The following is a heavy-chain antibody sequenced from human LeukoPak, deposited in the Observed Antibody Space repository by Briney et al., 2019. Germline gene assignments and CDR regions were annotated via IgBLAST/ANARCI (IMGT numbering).Heavy chain of an antibody. Sequence: SVKVSCKASGGTFSSYAISWVRQAPGQGLEWMGGIIPILGIANYAQKFQGRVTITADKSTSTAYMELSSLRSEDTAVYYCARDVNTMVRGVYYYYYGMDVWGQGTTVTVSS. CDR2: IIPILGIA. CDR1: GGTFSSYA. V-gene: IGHV1-69*04. J-gene: IGHJ6*02. D-gene: IGHD3-10*01. CDR3: ARDVNTMVRGVYYYYYGMDV.